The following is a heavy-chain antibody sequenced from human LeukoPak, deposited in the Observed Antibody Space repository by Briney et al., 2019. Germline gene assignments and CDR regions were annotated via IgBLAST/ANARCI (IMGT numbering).Heavy chain of an antibody. J-gene: IGHJ4*02. CDR1: GGSISSSNW. Sequence: SETLSLTCAVSGGSISSSNWWSWVRQPPGKGLEWIGEIYHSGSTNYNPSLKSRVTISVDKSKNQFSLKLSPVTAADTAVYYCARGLSSLLWFGELSPTFDYWGQGTLVTVSS. V-gene: IGHV4-4*02. CDR2: IYHSGST. CDR3: ARGLSSLLWFGELSPTFDY. D-gene: IGHD3-10*01.